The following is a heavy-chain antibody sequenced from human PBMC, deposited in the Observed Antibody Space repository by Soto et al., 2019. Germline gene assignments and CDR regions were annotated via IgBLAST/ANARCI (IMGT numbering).Heavy chain of an antibody. J-gene: IGHJ6*02. CDR2: ISPYDGNT. Sequence: ASVKVSCKASGYTFSIYGINWVRQAPGQGLEWLGWISPYDGNTKYAQILQGRVSMTTDTSTKTAYMEVRSLRSDDTAVYYCARGGYYDSSGSRNYHYYGMNVWGQGTTVTVSS. D-gene: IGHD3-22*01. V-gene: IGHV1-18*01. CDR3: ARGGYYDSSGSRNYHYYGMNV. CDR1: GYTFSIYG.